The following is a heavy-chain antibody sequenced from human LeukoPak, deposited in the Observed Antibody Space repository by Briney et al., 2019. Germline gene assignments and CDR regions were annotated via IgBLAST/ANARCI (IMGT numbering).Heavy chain of an antibody. J-gene: IGHJ3*02. CDR3: ARGYYYDSSAQAFDI. V-gene: IGHV1-69*05. CDR1: GGTFSSYA. D-gene: IGHD3-22*01. CDR2: IFPIFGTA. Sequence: SVKVSCKASGGTFSSYAISWVRQAPGQGLEWMGGIFPIFGTANYAQKFQGRVTITTDESTSTAYMELSSLRSEDTAVYYCARGYYYDSSAQAFDIWGQGTMVTVSS.